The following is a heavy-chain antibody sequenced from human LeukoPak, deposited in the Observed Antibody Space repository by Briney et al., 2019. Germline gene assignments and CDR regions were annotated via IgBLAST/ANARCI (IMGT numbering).Heavy chain of an antibody. CDR2: IYTSGST. J-gene: IGHJ4*02. Sequence: SETLSLTCTVSGVSISSYYWSWIRQPPGKGLEWIGYIYTSGSTNYNPSLKSRVTISVDTSKNQFSLKLSSVTAADTAVYYCARSGYPYYFDYWGQGTLVTVSS. V-gene: IGHV4-4*09. CDR3: ARSGYPYYFDY. D-gene: IGHD5-12*01. CDR1: GVSISSYY.